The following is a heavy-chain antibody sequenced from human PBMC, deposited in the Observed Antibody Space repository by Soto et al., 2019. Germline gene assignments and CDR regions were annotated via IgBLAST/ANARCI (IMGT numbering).Heavy chain of an antibody. D-gene: IGHD2-21*02. CDR3: ARVYCGGDCYGLDY. J-gene: IGHJ4*02. V-gene: IGHV4-4*02. Sequence: SETLSLTCAVSGGSISSSNWWSWVRQPPGQGLEWIGEIYHSGSTNYNPSLKSRVTISVDKSKNQFSLKLSSVTAADTAVYYCARVYCGGDCYGLDYWGQGTLVTVSS. CDR1: GGSISSSNW. CDR2: IYHSGST.